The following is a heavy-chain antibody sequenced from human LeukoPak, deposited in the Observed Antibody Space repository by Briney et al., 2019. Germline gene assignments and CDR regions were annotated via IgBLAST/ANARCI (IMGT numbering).Heavy chain of an antibody. CDR1: GFTFSSYA. CDR2: ISYDGSNK. D-gene: IGHD2-2*01. CDR3: AKDYKYCSSTSCYAPHYYYYYMDV. Sequence: PGGSLRLSCAASGFTFSSYAMHWVRQAPGKGLEWVAVISYDGSNKYYADSVKGRFTISRDNSKNTLYLQMNSLRAEDTAVYYCAKDYKYCSSTSCYAPHYYYYYMDVWGKGTTVTVSS. V-gene: IGHV3-30*04. J-gene: IGHJ6*03.